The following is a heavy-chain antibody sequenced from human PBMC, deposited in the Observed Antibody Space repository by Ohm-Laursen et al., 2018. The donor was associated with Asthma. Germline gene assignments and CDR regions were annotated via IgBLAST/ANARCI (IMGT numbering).Heavy chain of an antibody. V-gene: IGHV3-21*04. Sequence: SLRLSCAASGSTFSSYSIHWVRQVPGKGLEWVASISTASTFIYYADSVRGRFTTSRDNAKNSLFLQMNSLRGEDTALYYCARDAGWNARDYWGQGTLVSVSS. J-gene: IGHJ4*02. CDR1: GSTFSSYS. CDR3: ARDAGWNARDY. D-gene: IGHD1-1*01. CDR2: ISTASTFI.